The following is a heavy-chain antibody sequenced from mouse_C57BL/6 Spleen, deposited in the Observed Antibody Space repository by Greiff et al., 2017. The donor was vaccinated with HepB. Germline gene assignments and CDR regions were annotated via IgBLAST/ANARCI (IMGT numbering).Heavy chain of an antibody. D-gene: IGHD2-4*01. V-gene: IGHV1-47*01. CDR2: FHPYNDDT. J-gene: IGHJ4*01. CDR1: GYTFTTYP. CDR3: ARALYDYDEGGYAMDY. Sequence: LVESGAELVKPGASVKMSCKASGYTFTTYPIEWMKQNHGKSLEWIGNFHPYNDDTKYNEKFKGKATLTVEKSSSTVYLELSRLTSDDSAVYYCARALYDYDEGGYAMDYWGQGTSVTVSS.